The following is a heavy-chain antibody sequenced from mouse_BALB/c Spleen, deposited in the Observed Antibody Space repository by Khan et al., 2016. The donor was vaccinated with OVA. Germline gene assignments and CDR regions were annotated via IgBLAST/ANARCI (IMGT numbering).Heavy chain of an antibody. CDR2: ISYSGNT. J-gene: IGHJ3*01. Sequence: EVQLQESGPGLVKPSQSLSLTCTVTGYSITSDYAWNWIRQFPGNKLEWMGYISYSGNTSYNPSLKSRISITRDTSKTQFFLQLNSVTTEDTATYYCARSGYEAWFAYWGQGTLVTVSA. V-gene: IGHV3-2*02. CDR1: GYSITSDYA. CDR3: ARSGYEAWFAY. D-gene: IGHD2-14*01.